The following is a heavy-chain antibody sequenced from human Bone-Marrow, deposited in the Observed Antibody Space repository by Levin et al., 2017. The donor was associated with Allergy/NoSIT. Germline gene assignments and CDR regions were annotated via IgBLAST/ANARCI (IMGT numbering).Heavy chain of an antibody. CDR1: GCTFSNYT. V-gene: IGHV1-69*02. CDR2: IIPSLDIT. J-gene: IGHJ4*02. CDR3: VKGKHCSSITCYTGFDC. D-gene: IGHD2-2*02. Sequence: PGGSLRLSCKASGCTFSNYTFSWVRQAPGQGLEWMGRIIPSLDITNYAQEFQGRVTITADKSTNTSYMELRSLRSEDTAVYYCVKGKHCSSITCYTGFDCWGQGTLVTVSS.